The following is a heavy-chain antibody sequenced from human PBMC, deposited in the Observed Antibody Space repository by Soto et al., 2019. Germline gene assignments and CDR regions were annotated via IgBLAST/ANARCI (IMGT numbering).Heavy chain of an antibody. D-gene: IGHD2-15*01. CDR3: ARTGLLHGMDV. CDR1: GFIFSSCA. V-gene: IGHV3-30-3*01. Sequence: QVQLVESGGGVVQPGRSLRLSCAASGFIFSSCAMHWVRQAPGKGLEWVAVISYDGSNKYYADSVKGRFTISRDNSKNTLYLQMNSLRAEDTAVYYCARTGLLHGMDVWGQGTTVTVSS. J-gene: IGHJ6*02. CDR2: ISYDGSNK.